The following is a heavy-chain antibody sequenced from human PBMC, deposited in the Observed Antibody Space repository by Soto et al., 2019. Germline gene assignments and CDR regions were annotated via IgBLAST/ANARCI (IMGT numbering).Heavy chain of an antibody. CDR2: ISGYNGNT. D-gene: IGHD2-21*02. Sequence: QVQLVQSGAEVKKPGASVKVYCKASGYTFTSYGITWVRQAPGQGLEWMGWISGYNGNTNYAQKLQGRVTMTTDRATGPAYRELSSMRSDATAVEYCARNVTQYYWFAPGGQGTLVTVSS. CDR3: ARNVTQYYWFAP. V-gene: IGHV1-18*01. CDR1: GYTFTSYG. J-gene: IGHJ5*02.